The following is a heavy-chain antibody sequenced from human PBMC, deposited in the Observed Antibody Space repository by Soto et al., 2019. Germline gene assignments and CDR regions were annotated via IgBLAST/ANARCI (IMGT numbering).Heavy chain of an antibody. CDR2: IYWDDDK. CDR1: GFSLSTSGVG. D-gene: IGHD3-3*01. V-gene: IGHV2-5*02. CDR3: AHRRHTYYDFWSGYSHFDY. J-gene: IGHJ4*02. Sequence: QITLKESGPTLVKPTQTLTLTCTFSGFSLSTSGVGVVWIRQPPGKALEWLALIYWDDDKRYSPSLKSRHTITKDTSKHQVVLTRTNMDPVDTATYYCAHRRHTYYDFWSGYSHFDYWGQGTLVTVSS.